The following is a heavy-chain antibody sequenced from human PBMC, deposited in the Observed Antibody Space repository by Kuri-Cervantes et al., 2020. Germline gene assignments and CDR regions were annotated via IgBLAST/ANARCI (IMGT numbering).Heavy chain of an antibody. CDR1: GFTFSSYA. CDR2: ISGSGGST. D-gene: IGHD2-2*01. J-gene: IGHJ3*02. CDR3: ARDTNIVPAASDALDI. V-gene: IGHV3-23*01. Sequence: GGSLRLSCAASGFTFSSYAMSWVRQAPGKGLEWVSAISGSGGSTYYADSVKGRFTISRDNSKNTLYLQMNSLRAEDTAVYYCARDTNIVPAASDALDIWGQGTMVTVSS.